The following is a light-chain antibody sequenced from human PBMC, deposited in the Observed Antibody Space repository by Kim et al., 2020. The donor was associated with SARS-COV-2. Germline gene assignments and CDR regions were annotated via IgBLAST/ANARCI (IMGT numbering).Light chain of an antibody. CDR3: QSSDTGTLWV. CDR1: SVAIADNY. J-gene: IGLJ3*02. Sequence: KPVTISSTRGSVAIADNYLQWYHQRPGGAPSIVIYEDNQRPSGVPDRFSGSIDRSSNSASLTISGVKTEDEADYYCQSSDTGTLWVFGGGTQLTVL. CDR2: EDN. V-gene: IGLV6-57*03.